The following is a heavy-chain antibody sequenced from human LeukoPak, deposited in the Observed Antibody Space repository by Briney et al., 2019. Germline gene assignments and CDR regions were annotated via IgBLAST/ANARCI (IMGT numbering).Heavy chain of an antibody. J-gene: IGHJ4*02. CDR1: GGSISSGSYY. Sequence: PSETLSLTCTVSGGSISSGSYYWSWIRQPAGKGLEWSGRIYTNMSTNYNPSLKSRVTISVDTSKNQFSLSLTSVTAADAAVYYCAREYRGYIYGPYFDYWGQGTLVTVSS. V-gene: IGHV4-61*02. CDR3: AREYRGYIYGPYFDY. D-gene: IGHD5-18*01. CDR2: IYTNMST.